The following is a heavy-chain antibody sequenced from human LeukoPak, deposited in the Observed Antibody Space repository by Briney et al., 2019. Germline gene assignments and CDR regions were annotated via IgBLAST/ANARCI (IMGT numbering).Heavy chain of an antibody. J-gene: IGHJ4*02. CDR1: GGSIDTSYYY. D-gene: IGHD1-26*01. CDR3: ARRPSGSYSGY. V-gene: IGHV4-39*01. CDR2: IYNSGST. Sequence: RSSETLSLTCSVSGGSIDTSYYYWDWIRQPPGKGLEWIGSIYNSGSTYYNPSLKSRVTISVDTSKKQFSLKLSSMTAADTAVYYCARRPSGSYSGYWGQGTLVTVSS.